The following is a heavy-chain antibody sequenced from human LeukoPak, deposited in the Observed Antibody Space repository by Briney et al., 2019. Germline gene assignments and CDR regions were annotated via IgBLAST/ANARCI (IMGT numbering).Heavy chain of an antibody. J-gene: IGHJ6*02. CDR2: VSYDGREN. CDR1: GFTFRSYA. CDR3: ATGTTGTTWSYGMDV. D-gene: IGHD1-1*01. Sequence: GGSLRLSCAGSGFTFRSYAMHWVRQAPAKGLEWVAGVSYDGRENYYADSVRGRFAISRDNSKNTVYLQMSSLRAEDTAVFHCATGTTGTTWSYGMDVWGPGTTVTVSS. V-gene: IGHV3-30*09.